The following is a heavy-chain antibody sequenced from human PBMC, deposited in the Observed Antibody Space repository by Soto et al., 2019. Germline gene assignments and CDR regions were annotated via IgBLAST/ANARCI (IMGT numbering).Heavy chain of an antibody. J-gene: IGHJ4*02. D-gene: IGHD2-15*01. CDR1: GYTFTSFY. CDR2: INPSGGST. CDR3: ATTVVVVAGPTTLISIFFDY. Sequence: GASVKVSCKASGYTFTSFYMHWMRQAPGQGLEWMGVINPSGGSTTYAQKFQGRVSMTRDTSTSTVYMELSSLRSEDTAVYYCATTVVVVAGPTTLISIFFDYWGQGTLVTVSS. V-gene: IGHV1-46*01.